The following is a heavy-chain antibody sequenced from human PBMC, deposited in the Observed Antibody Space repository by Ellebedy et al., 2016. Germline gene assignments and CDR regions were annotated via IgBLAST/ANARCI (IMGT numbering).Heavy chain of an antibody. CDR3: AKDQGGTTGDFFDY. D-gene: IGHD4-11*01. CDR2: INHSGST. J-gene: IGHJ4*02. Sequence: SETLSLTCAVYGGSFSGYYWSWIRQPPGKGLEWIGEINHSGSTNYNPSLKSRVTISVDTSKNQFSLKLTSVTAADTAMYYCAKDQGGTTGDFFDYWGRGTLVTVSS. CDR1: GGSFSGYY. V-gene: IGHV4-34*01.